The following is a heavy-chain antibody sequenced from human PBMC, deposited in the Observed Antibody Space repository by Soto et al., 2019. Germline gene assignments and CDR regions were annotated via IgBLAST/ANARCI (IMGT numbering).Heavy chain of an antibody. CDR3: AREGMAVAGSFDY. V-gene: IGHV4-59*01. Sequence: SETLSLTCTVSGGSLSSYYWNWIRQPPGKGLEWIGYIYYTGITDYNPSLKSRVTISVDTSKNQFSLKLSSVTAADTAVYYCAREGMAVAGSFDYWGQGTLVTVSS. D-gene: IGHD6-19*01. CDR1: GGSLSSYY. CDR2: IYYTGIT. J-gene: IGHJ4*02.